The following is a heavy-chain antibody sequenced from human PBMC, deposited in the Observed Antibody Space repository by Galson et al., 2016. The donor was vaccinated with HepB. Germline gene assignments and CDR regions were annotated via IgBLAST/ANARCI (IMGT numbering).Heavy chain of an antibody. CDR2: ISSDGNDQ. V-gene: IGHV3-30*04. Sequence: SLRLSCAASGFTFNDYAMHWVRQAPGKGLEWVAVISSDGNDQYYADSVKGRFTVSRDNSKNTLFLQMNNVTTEDTVIFYCARDRFYGSGRRYFYGLDVWGQGTTVTVS. J-gene: IGHJ6*02. CDR1: GFTFNDYA. D-gene: IGHD3-10*01. CDR3: ARDRFYGSGRRYFYGLDV.